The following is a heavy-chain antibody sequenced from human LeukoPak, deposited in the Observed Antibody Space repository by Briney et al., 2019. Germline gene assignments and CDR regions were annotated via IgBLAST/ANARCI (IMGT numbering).Heavy chain of an antibody. Sequence: SVKVSCKASGFTFTSSAVQWVRQARGQRLEWIGWIVVGSGNTNYAQKFQERVTITRDMSTSTAYMELSSLRSEDTAVYYCAADPATYTTIANFDYWGQGTLVTVSS. J-gene: IGHJ4*02. CDR1: GFTFTSSA. CDR2: IVVGSGNT. V-gene: IGHV1-58*01. CDR3: AADPATYTTIANFDY. D-gene: IGHD3-16*01.